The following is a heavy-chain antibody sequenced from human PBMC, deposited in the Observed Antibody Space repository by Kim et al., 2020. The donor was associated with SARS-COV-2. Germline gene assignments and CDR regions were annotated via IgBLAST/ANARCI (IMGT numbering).Heavy chain of an antibody. CDR1: GGSFSGYY. CDR2: INHSGST. J-gene: IGHJ4*02. V-gene: IGHV4-34*01. D-gene: IGHD3-9*01. CDR3: ARGGASLLTGYYTDFDY. Sequence: SETLSLTCAVYGGSFSGYYWSWIRQPPGKGLEWIGEINHSGSTNYNPSLKSRVTISVDTSKNQFSLKLSSVTAADTAVYYCARGGASLLTGYYTDFDYWGQGTLVTVSS.